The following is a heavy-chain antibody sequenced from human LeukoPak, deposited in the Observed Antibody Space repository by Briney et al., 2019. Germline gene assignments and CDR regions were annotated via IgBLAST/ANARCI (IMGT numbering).Heavy chain of an antibody. Sequence: GGSLRLSCAASGFTFSSYSMNWVRQAPGKGLEWVSSISSSSSYIYYADSVKGRFTISRDNAKNSLYLQMNSLRAEDTAVYYCARVAMITFGGVISGDFDYWGQGTLVTVSS. CDR3: ARVAMITFGGVISGDFDY. J-gene: IGHJ4*02. CDR2: ISSSSSYI. CDR1: GFTFSSYS. D-gene: IGHD3-16*01. V-gene: IGHV3-21*01.